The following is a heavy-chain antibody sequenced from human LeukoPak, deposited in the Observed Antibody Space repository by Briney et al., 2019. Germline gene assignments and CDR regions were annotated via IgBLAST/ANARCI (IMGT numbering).Heavy chain of an antibody. D-gene: IGHD1-26*01. CDR2: INPNSGGT. J-gene: IGHJ4*02. Sequence: VASVKVSCKASGYTFTGYYMHWVRQAPGQGLEWMGRINPNSGGTNYAQKFQGRVTMTRDTSISTAYMELSRLRSDDTAVYYCARGRLGLGAPGYWGQGTLVTVSS. CDR3: ARGRLGLGAPGY. V-gene: IGHV1-2*06. CDR1: GYTFTGYY.